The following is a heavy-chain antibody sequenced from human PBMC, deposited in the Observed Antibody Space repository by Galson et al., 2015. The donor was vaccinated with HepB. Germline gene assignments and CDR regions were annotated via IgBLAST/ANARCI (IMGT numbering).Heavy chain of an antibody. CDR2: TYYRSKWYN. J-gene: IGHJ4*02. Sequence: CAISGDSVSSNSAAWNWIRQSPSRGLEWLGRTYYRSKWYNDYAVSVKSRITINPDTSKNQFSLQLNSVTPEDTAVYYCARESLADSSGLFDYWGQGTLVTVSS. CDR3: ARESLADSSGLFDY. V-gene: IGHV6-1*01. CDR1: GDSVSSNSAA. D-gene: IGHD3-22*01.